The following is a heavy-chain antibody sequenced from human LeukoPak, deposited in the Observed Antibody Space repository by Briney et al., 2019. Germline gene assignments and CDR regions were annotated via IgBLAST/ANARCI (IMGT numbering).Heavy chain of an antibody. D-gene: IGHD5-12*01. CDR3: ARVSGYDWESFYDY. J-gene: IGHJ4*02. CDR1: GFTFSSNY. V-gene: IGHV4-59*01. Sequence: GSLRLSCAASGFTFSSNYMRWVRQPPGKGLEWIGYIYYSGSTNYNPSLKSRVTISVDTSKNQFSLKLSSVTAADTAVYYCARVSGYDWESFYDYWGQGTLVTVSS. CDR2: IYYSGST.